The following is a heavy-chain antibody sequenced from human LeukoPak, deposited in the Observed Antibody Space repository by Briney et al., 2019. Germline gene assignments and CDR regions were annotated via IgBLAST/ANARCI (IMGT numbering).Heavy chain of an antibody. D-gene: IGHD3-10*01. J-gene: IGHJ3*02. V-gene: IGHV3-30*02. CDR3: ARGGRFGERAAFDI. CDR1: GFTFSSYG. CDR2: IRYDGSNK. Sequence: SGGSLRLSCAASGFTFSSYGMHWVRQAPGKGLEWVAFIRYDGSNKYYADSVKGRFTISRDNSKNTLYLQMNSLRAEDTAVYYCARGGRFGERAAFDIWGQGTMVTVSS.